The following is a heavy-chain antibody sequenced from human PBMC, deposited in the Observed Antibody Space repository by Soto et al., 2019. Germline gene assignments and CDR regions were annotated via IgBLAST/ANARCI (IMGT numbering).Heavy chain of an antibody. J-gene: IGHJ6*02. Sequence: QVQLVQSGAEVKKPGSSVKVSCKASGGTFSSYAISWVRQAPGQGLEWMGGIIPIFGTANYEQKFQGRVTITADESTSTAYMELSSLRSEDTAVYYCARGRPRYCSGGSCYTLDVWGQGTTVTVSS. CDR3: ARGRPRYCSGGSCYTLDV. CDR1: GGTFSSYA. V-gene: IGHV1-69*12. D-gene: IGHD2-15*01. CDR2: IIPIFGTA.